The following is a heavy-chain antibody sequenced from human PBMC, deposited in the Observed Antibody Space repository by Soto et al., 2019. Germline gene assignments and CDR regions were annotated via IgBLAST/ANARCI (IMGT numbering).Heavy chain of an antibody. CDR3: ASLYSSAWAWDY. D-gene: IGHD6-19*01. CDR1: GFTFSSCW. Sequence: GSLRLSCAASGFTFSSCWMHWVRQAPGKGLVWVSRISSDGSSTNYADSVKGRFTISRDNAKNTLYLQMNNLRPEDTAVYYCASLYSSAWAWDYWGQGTLVTVSS. J-gene: IGHJ4*02. V-gene: IGHV3-74*01. CDR2: ISSDGSST.